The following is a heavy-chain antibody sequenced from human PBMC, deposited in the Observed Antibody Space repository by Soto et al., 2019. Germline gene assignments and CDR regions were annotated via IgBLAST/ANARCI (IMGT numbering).Heavy chain of an antibody. CDR2: IYPGDSDT. J-gene: IGHJ6*02. D-gene: IGHD6-19*01. Sequence: PGESLKISCKGSGYSFTSYWIGWVRQMPGKGLEWMGIIYPGDSDTRYSPSFQGQVTISADKSISTAYLQWSSLKASDTAMYYCARHLAVAGAPFYYYYVLDFSGQGTTVIVSS. CDR1: GYSFTSYW. CDR3: ARHLAVAGAPFYYYYVLDF. V-gene: IGHV5-51*01.